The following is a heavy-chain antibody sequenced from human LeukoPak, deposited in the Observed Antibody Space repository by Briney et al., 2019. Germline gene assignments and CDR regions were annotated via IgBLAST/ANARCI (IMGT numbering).Heavy chain of an antibody. CDR2: IYYSGST. D-gene: IGHD4-11*01. CDR3: ASLPVTTIFDY. CDR1: GGSISSGGYY. Sequence: SETLSLTCTVSGGSISSGGYYWSWIRQHPGKGLEWIGYIYYSGSTYYNPSLKSRVTISVDTSKNQFSLKLSSVTAADSAVYYCASLPVTTIFDYWGQGTLVTVSS. J-gene: IGHJ4*02. V-gene: IGHV4-31*03.